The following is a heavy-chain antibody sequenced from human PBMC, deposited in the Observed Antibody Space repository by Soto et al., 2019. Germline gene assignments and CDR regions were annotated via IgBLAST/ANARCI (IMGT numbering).Heavy chain of an antibody. CDR3: ARGSTGTTSYFDY. D-gene: IGHD1-1*01. CDR2: INPNSGGT. CDR1: GYTFTGYY. V-gene: IGHV1-2*02. Sequence: ASVKVSCKASGYTFTGYYLHWVRQAPGQGLEWMGWINPNSGGTNYAQKFQGRVTMTRDTSISTAYMELSRLRSDDTAVYYCARGSTGTTSYFDYWGQGNLVTVSS. J-gene: IGHJ4*02.